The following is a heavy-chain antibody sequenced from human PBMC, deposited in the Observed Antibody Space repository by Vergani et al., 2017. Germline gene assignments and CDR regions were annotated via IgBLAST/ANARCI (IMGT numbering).Heavy chain of an antibody. CDR1: GFTFSSYG. Sequence: QVQLVESGGGVVQPGRSLRLSCAASGFTFSSYGMHWVRQAPGKGLEWVAVISYDGSNKYYADSVKGRFTISRDNSKNTLYLQMNSLRAEDTAVYYCARTGYSGYDSYNWFDPWGQGTLVTVSS. V-gene: IGHV3-30*19. D-gene: IGHD5-12*01. CDR2: ISYDGSNK. J-gene: IGHJ5*02. CDR3: ARTGYSGYDSYNWFDP.